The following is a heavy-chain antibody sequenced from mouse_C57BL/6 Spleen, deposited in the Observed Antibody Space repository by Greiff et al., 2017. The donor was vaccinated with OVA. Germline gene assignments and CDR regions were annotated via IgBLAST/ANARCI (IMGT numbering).Heavy chain of an antibody. CDR2: IRSKSNNYAT. J-gene: IGHJ1*03. CDR1: GFSFNTYA. Sequence: EVKLMESGGGLVQPKGSLKLSCAASGFSFNTYAMNWVRQAPGKGLEWVARIRSKSNNYATYYADSVKDRFTISRDDSESMLYLQMNNLKTEDTAMYYCEVHDPSYYYGSSDWYYDVWGTGTTVTVSS. CDR3: EVHDPSYYYGSSDWYYDV. V-gene: IGHV10-1*01. D-gene: IGHD1-1*01.